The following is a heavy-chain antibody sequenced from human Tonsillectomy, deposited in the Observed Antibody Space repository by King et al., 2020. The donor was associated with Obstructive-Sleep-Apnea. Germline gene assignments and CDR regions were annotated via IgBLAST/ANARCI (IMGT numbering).Heavy chain of an antibody. D-gene: IGHD2-2*01. CDR3: AKDRQGYQVSDD. CDR2: IRYDESNE. Sequence: QLVQSGGGVVQPGGSLRLSCAASGFTFSSYSMHWVRQAPGKGLEWVSLIRYDESNEYYADSVKGRFTISRDNSKNTLYLQMNSLRAEDTALYYCAKDRQGYQVSDDWGQGTLVAVSS. J-gene: IGHJ4*02. CDR1: GFTFSSYS. V-gene: IGHV3-30*02.